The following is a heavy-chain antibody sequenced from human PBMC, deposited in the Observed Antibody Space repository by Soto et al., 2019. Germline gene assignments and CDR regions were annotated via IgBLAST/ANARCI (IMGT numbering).Heavy chain of an antibody. D-gene: IGHD6-13*01. Sequence: GGSLRLSCAASGFTFSSYAMSWVRQAPGKGLEWVSAISGSGGSTYYADSVKGRFTISRDNSKNTLYLQMNSLRAEDTAVYYCAKDLDSSRWPPPSFDYPGPGTLVTVSS. CDR1: GFTFSSYA. CDR3: AKDLDSSRWPPPSFDY. V-gene: IGHV3-23*01. J-gene: IGHJ4*02. CDR2: ISGSGGST.